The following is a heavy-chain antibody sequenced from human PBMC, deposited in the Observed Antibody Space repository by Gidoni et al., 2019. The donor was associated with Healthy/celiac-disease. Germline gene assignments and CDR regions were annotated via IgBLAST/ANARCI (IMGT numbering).Heavy chain of an antibody. J-gene: IGHJ4*02. CDR3: AREEDTAWDY. CDR2: INHSGST. D-gene: IGHD5-18*01. Sequence: QVQLQQWGAGLLKPSETLSLTCAVYGGSFSGYYWSWIRQPPGKGLEWIGEINHSGSTNYNPSLKSRVTISVDTSKNQFSLKLSSVTAADTAVYYCAREEDTAWDYWGQGTLVTVSS. CDR1: GGSFSGYY. V-gene: IGHV4-34*01.